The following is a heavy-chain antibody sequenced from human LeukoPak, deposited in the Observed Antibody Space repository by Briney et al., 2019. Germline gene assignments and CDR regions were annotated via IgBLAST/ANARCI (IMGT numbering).Heavy chain of an antibody. V-gene: IGHV3-49*04. D-gene: IGHD6-19*01. J-gene: IGHJ4*02. Sequence: GGSLRLSCTVSGFTFGDYAMSWVRQAPGKGLEWVGFIRTKAYGGTTEYAASVKGRFTISRDDSKSIAYLQMNSLKTEDTAVYYCTKYSSGWYTGGDRSDYWGQGTLVTVSS. CDR3: TKYSSGWYTGGDRSDY. CDR1: GFTFGDYA. CDR2: IRTKAYGGTT.